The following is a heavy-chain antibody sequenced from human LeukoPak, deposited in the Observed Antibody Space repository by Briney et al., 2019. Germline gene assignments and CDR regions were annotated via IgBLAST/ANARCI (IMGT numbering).Heavy chain of an antibody. CDR1: GFTFSSYE. J-gene: IGHJ4*02. CDR2: ISSSGSTI. V-gene: IGHV3-48*03. CDR3: AREYYYGSAGFDY. Sequence: GGSLRLSCAASGFTFSSYEMNWVRQAPGKGLEWVSYISSSGSTIYYADSVKGRFTISRDNAKNSLYPQMNSLRAEDTAVYYCAREYYYGSAGFDYWGQGTLVTVSS. D-gene: IGHD3-10*01.